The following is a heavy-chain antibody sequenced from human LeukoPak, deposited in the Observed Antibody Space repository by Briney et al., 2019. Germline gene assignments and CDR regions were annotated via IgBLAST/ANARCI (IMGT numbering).Heavy chain of an antibody. CDR2: ISAYNGNT. CDR3: ARGREYQLPHEYYYYYYGMDV. V-gene: IGHV1-18*04. J-gene: IGHJ6*02. Sequence: ASVKVSCKASGYTFTSYYMHWVRQAPGQGLEWMGWISAYNGNTNYAQKLQGRVTMTTDTSTSTAYMELRSLRSDDTAVYYCARGREYQLPHEYYYYYYGMDVWGQGTTVTVSS. CDR1: GYTFTSYY. D-gene: IGHD2-2*01.